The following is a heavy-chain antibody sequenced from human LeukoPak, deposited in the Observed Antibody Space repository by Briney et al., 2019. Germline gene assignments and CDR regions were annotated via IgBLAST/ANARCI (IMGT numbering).Heavy chain of an antibody. CDR3: ARVSGIAVAGWNWFDP. Sequence: SETLSLTCAVHGGSFSGYYWSSIRQPPGKGLEWIGEINHSGSTNYNPSLKSRVTISVDTSKNQFSLKLSSVTAADTAVYYCARVSGIAVAGWNWFDPWGQGTLVTVSS. CDR1: GGSFSGYY. J-gene: IGHJ5*02. D-gene: IGHD6-19*01. CDR2: INHSGST. V-gene: IGHV4-34*01.